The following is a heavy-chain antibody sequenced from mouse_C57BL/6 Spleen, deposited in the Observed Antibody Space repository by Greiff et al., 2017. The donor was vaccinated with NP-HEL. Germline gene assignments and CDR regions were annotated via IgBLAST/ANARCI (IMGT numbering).Heavy chain of an antibody. V-gene: IGHV1-80*01. CDR1: GYAFSSYW. J-gene: IGHJ2*01. D-gene: IGHD2-2*01. CDR2: IYPGDGDT. CDR3: ARSGYYGYDVDY. Sequence: QVQLQQSGAELVKPGASVKISCKASGYAFSSYWMNWVKQRPGKGLEWIGQIYPGDGDTNYNGKFKGKATLTADKSSSTAYMQLSSLTSEDSAVYFCARSGYYGYDVDYWGQGTTLTVSS.